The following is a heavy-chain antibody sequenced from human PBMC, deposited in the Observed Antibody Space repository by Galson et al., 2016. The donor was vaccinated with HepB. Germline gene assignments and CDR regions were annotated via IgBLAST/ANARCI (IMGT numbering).Heavy chain of an antibody. J-gene: IGHJ4*02. Sequence: SETLSLTCSVSGGSITNYYWSWIRQTPKNALEWIGSMYYTGRATYSPSLKSRVTISVDTSKKQFSLNLSSVTAADTAVYYCARDPRGDYCYDSSGYSHFDLWGQGTLVTVSS. V-gene: IGHV4-59*01. CDR3: ARDPRGDYCYDSSGYSHFDL. CDR1: GGSITNYY. D-gene: IGHD3-22*01. CDR2: MYYTGRA.